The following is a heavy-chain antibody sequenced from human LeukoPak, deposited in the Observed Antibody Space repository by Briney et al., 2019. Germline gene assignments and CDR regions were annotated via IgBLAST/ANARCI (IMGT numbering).Heavy chain of an antibody. V-gene: IGHV4-59*01. CDR3: ARIDTGYYYDSSAPSNWFDP. J-gene: IGHJ5*02. D-gene: IGHD3-22*01. CDR1: GGSIRSSY. Sequence: SETLSLTRTVSGGSIRSSYWRWIRQPPGKGLEWIGYIYYSGSTNYNPSLKSRVTISVDTSKNQFSLKLSSVTAADTAVYYCARIDTGYYYDSSAPSNWFDPWGQGTLVTVSS. CDR2: IYYSGST.